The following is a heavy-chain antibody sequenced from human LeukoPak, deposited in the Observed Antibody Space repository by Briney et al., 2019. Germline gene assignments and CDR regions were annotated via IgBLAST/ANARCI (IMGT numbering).Heavy chain of an antibody. V-gene: IGHV5-51*01. CDR3: ARAGRDAYNEDAFDI. Sequence: GESLKISCKGSGYSFTSYWIGWVRQMPGKGLEWMGIIYPGDSDTRYSPSLQGQVTISADKSISTAYLQWSSLKASDTAMYYCARAGRDAYNEDAFDIWGQGTMVTVSS. CDR2: IYPGDSDT. CDR1: GYSFTSYW. J-gene: IGHJ3*02. D-gene: IGHD5-24*01.